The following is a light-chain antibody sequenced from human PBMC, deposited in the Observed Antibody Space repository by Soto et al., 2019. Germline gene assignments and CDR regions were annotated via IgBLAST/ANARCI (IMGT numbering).Light chain of an antibody. J-gene: IGKJ1*01. CDR1: QSISSW. V-gene: IGKV1-5*03. Sequence: AQSRSTLSASVXDXXXXTXXASQSISSWLAWYQQKPGKAPKLLIYKASSLESGVPLRFSGSGSGTEFTLTISSLQPDDFATYYCQQYNSYSGTFGQGTKVDIK. CDR3: QQYNSYSGT. CDR2: KAS.